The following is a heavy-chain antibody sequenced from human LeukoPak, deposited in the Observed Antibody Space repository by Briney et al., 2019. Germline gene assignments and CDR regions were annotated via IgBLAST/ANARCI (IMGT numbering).Heavy chain of an antibody. D-gene: IGHD5-12*01. Sequence: GGSLRLSCAASGYTFSSYGMHWVREAPGKGLEWVAFIRYDGSNKYYADSVKGRFTISRDNSKNTLYLQMNSLRAEDTAVYYCAKDRGDIVATIDYWGQGTLVTVSS. CDR2: IRYDGSNK. V-gene: IGHV3-30*02. CDR3: AKDRGDIVATIDY. J-gene: IGHJ4*02. CDR1: GYTFSSYG.